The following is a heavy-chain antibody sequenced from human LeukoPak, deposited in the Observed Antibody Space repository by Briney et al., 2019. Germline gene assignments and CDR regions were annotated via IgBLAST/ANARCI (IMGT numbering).Heavy chain of an antibody. CDR2: IYPADSDI. D-gene: IGHD2-15*01. CDR1: GYSINNYW. V-gene: IGHV5-51*01. CDR3: ARQEYCSGGSCYTWFAP. Sequence: SGESLKISCKGSGYSINNYWIGWVRQMPGKGLEWMGIIYPADSDIRYSPSFQGQVTISADKSISTAYLQWSSLKASDTAKYYCARQEYCSGGSCYTWFAPGGQGTLVTVSS. J-gene: IGHJ5*02.